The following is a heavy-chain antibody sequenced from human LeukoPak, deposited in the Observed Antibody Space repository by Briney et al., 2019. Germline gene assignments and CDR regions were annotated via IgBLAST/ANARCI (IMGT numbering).Heavy chain of an antibody. CDR1: GGFISSYY. V-gene: IGHV4-59*01. D-gene: IGHD3/OR15-3a*01. CDR2: IFYRGAT. J-gene: IGHJ5*02. Sequence: SETLSLTCIVSGGFISSYYWNWIRQPPGKGLEWIGNIFYRGATNYNPSLKSRVTMSVDTSKNQFSLKLYSVTAADTAMYYCARARDWPAGSWFDPWGQGILVTVSS. CDR3: ARARDWPAGSWFDP.